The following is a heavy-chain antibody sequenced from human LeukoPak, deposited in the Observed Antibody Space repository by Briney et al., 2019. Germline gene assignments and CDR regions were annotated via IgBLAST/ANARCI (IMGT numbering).Heavy chain of an antibody. D-gene: IGHD3-10*01. Sequence: SETLSLTCTVSGGSISSSSYYWGWIRQPPGKGRGWIGSIYYSGSTYYNPSLKSRVTISVDTSKNQFSLKLSSVTAADTAVYYCARGRSTMVWGVIIFYFDYWGQGTLVTVSS. CDR1: GGSISSSSYY. V-gene: IGHV4-39*01. CDR2: IYYSGST. CDR3: ARGRSTMVWGVIIFYFDY. J-gene: IGHJ4*02.